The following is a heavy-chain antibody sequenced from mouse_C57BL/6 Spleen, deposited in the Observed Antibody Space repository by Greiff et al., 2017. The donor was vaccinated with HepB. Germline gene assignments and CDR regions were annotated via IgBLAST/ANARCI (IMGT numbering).Heavy chain of an antibody. CDR3: ARSDYSNYPCYAMDY. J-gene: IGHJ4*01. Sequence: QVQLQQSGAELVKPGASVKLSCKASGYTFTSYWMHWVKQRPGQGLEWIGMIHPNSGSTNYNEKFKSKATLTVDKPSSTAYMQLSSLTSEDSAVYYCARSDYSNYPCYAMDYWGQGTSVTVSS. CDR1: GYTFTSYW. CDR2: IHPNSGST. V-gene: IGHV1-64*01. D-gene: IGHD2-5*01.